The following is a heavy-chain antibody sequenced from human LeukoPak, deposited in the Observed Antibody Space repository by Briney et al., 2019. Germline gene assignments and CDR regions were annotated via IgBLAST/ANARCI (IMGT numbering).Heavy chain of an antibody. CDR2: ISGSGGST. V-gene: IGHV3-23*01. J-gene: IGHJ4*02. CDR1: GFTFTSYA. Sequence: GGSLRLSCAASGFTFTSYAMSWVRQAPGKGLEWVTLISGSGGSTYYAESVKGRFTISRDNSKNTLSLQMNSLRAEDTAVYYCAKRGYSSGWQFDYWGQGTLVTVSS. CDR3: AKRGYSSGWQFDY. D-gene: IGHD6-25*01.